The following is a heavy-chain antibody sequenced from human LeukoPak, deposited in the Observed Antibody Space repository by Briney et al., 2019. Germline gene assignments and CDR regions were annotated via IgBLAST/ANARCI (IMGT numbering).Heavy chain of an antibody. V-gene: IGHV3-23*01. CDR1: GFTFSSYA. Sequence: PGGSLRLSCAASGFTFSSYAMSWVRQAPGKGLEWVSAISGSGGSTYYADSVKGRFTISRDKSKNTLYLLMNSLRAEDTAVYYCAKELGIGGYYFDYWGQGTLVTVSS. CDR2: ISGSGGST. J-gene: IGHJ4*02. CDR3: AKELGIGGYYFDY. D-gene: IGHD7-27*01.